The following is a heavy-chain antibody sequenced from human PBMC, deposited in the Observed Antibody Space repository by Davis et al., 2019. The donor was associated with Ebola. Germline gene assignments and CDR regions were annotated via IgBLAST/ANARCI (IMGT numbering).Heavy chain of an antibody. D-gene: IGHD3-3*01. Sequence: PGGSLRLSCAASGFTFSSYSMNWVRQAPGKGLEWVSYISSSSSTIYYADSVKGRFTISRDNAKNSLYLQMNSLRAEDTAVYYCARGLRFLEVRYYYYYMDVWGKGTTVTVSS. CDR1: GFTFSSYS. CDR2: ISSSSSTI. J-gene: IGHJ6*03. V-gene: IGHV3-48*04. CDR3: ARGLRFLEVRYYYYYMDV.